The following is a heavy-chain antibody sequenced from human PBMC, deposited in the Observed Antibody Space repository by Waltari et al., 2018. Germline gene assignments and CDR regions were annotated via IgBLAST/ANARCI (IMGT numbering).Heavy chain of an antibody. D-gene: IGHD3-3*01. CDR3: AKALEWLPDAFDI. CDR2: IYSEGTT. J-gene: IGHJ3*02. CDR1: GFTVSNNY. V-gene: IGHV3-53*01. Sequence: EVQLVESGGGLIQPGGSLRLSCVASGFTVSNNYMSWVRQAPGKGLEWVSVIYSEGTTDDADSVKGRFTISRDNSKNTLYIQMNSLRAEDTAVYYCAKALEWLPDAFDIWGQGTMVTVSS.